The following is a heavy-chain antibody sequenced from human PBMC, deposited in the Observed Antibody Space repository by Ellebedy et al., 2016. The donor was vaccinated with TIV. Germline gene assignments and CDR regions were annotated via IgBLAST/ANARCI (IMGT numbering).Heavy chain of an antibody. Sequence: GESLKISCAASGFTFSSYAMSWVRQAPGKGLEWVANIKQDGSEKYYVDSVKGRFTISRDNAKNSLYLQMNSLRDEDTAVYYCARVGVSTVTTFYYYYGMDVWGQGTTVTVSS. J-gene: IGHJ6*02. CDR3: ARVGVSTVTTFYYYYGMDV. V-gene: IGHV3-7*01. CDR2: IKQDGSEK. D-gene: IGHD4-17*01. CDR1: GFTFSSYA.